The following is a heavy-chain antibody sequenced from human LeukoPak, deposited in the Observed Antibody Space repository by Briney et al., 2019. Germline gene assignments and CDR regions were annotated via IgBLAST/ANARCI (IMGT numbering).Heavy chain of an antibody. CDR3: ARDDYYDSSGHDY. J-gene: IGHJ4*02. V-gene: IGHV3-23*01. D-gene: IGHD3-22*01. Sequence: PGGSLRLSCAASGFTFSSYAMSWVRQAPGKGLEWVSAISGSGGSTYYADSVKGRFTISRDNAKNSLYLQMNSLRAEDTAVYYCARDDYYDSSGHDYWGQGTLVTVSS. CDR2: ISGSGGST. CDR1: GFTFSSYA.